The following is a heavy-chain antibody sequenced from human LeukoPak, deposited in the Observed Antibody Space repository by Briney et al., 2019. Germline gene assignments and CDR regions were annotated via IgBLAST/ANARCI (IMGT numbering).Heavy chain of an antibody. CDR2: ISAYNGNT. D-gene: IGHD2-8*01. CDR1: GYTFTSYG. J-gene: IGHJ4*02. V-gene: IGHV1-18*01. CDR3: ARDPSCTNGVCYSATPPLDY. Sequence: GASVKVSCKASGYTFTSYGISWVRQAPGQGLEWMGWISAYNGNTNYAQKLLGRVTMTTDTSTSTAYMELRSLRSDDTAVYYCARDPSCTNGVCYSATPPLDYWGQGTLVTVSS.